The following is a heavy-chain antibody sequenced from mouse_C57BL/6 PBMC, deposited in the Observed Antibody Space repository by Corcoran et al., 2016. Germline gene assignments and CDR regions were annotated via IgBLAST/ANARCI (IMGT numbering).Heavy chain of an antibody. Sequence: QVQLQQSGPELVKPGASVKVSCKASGYTFTDYYINWVKQRPGQGLEWIGWIFPGSGSTYYNEKFKGKATLTVDKSSSTAYMLLSSLTSEDSAVYFCARRITTVVEGAMDYWGQGTSVTVSS. J-gene: IGHJ4*01. CDR3: ARRITTVVEGAMDY. CDR2: IFPGSGST. D-gene: IGHD1-1*01. V-gene: IGHV1-75*01. CDR1: GYTFTDYY.